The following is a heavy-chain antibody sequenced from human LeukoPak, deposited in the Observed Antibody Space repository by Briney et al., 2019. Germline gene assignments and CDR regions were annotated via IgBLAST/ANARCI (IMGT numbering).Heavy chain of an antibody. D-gene: IGHD3-16*01. J-gene: IGHJ4*02. CDR3: SRTAVDYATMAAH. CDR2: TSYSGST. CDR1: GGSISGSCCY. Sequence: PSETLSLTCTVSGGSISGSCCYWGWIRQTPGKDLEWIGSTSYSGSTHYNPSFKSRVTVSVDTSKNQFFLNLSSVTAADTAVHYCSRTAVDYATMAAHGGQGTLVTVSS. V-gene: IGHV4-39*01.